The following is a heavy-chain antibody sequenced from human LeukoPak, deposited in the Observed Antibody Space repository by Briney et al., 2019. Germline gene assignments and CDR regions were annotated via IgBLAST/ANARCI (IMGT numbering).Heavy chain of an antibody. CDR3: GRELDWLPTLDY. V-gene: IGHV3-30-3*01. D-gene: IGHD3-9*01. CDR2: ISYDGSNK. Sequence: GGSLRLSCAASGFTFSSYAMHWVRQAPGKGLEWVAVISYDGSNKYYADSVKGRFTISRDNAKNTLYLQMNSLRAEDTAVYYCGRELDWLPTLDYWGQGTLVTVSS. CDR1: GFTFSSYA. J-gene: IGHJ4*02.